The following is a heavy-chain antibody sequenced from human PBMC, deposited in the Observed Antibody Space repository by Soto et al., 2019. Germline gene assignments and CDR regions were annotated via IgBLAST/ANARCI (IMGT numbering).Heavy chain of an antibody. CDR3: ARRGQRSHGMDV. CDR2: IYYSGST. Sequence: SETLSLTCTVSGGSISSYYWSWIRQPPGKGLECIGYIYYSGSTNYNPSLKSRVTISVDTSKNQFSLKLSSVTAADTAVYYCARRGQRSHGMDVWGQGTTVTVSS. D-gene: IGHD3-10*01. J-gene: IGHJ6*02. V-gene: IGHV4-59*01. CDR1: GGSISSYY.